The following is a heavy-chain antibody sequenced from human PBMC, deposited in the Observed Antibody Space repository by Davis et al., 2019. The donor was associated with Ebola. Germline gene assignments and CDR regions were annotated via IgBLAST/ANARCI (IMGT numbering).Heavy chain of an antibody. CDR3: ARYRLGGTLRPSLEF. D-gene: IGHD3-16*01. CDR2: IKEDGSQK. Sequence: PGGSLRLSCAASGFTFSTYWMAWVRQAPGKGLEWVANIKEDGSQKYYVDSVKGRFTISRDNSKNTLILQMNSLRSEDTAVYYCARYRLGGTLRPSLEFWGQGSLVTVSS. V-gene: IGHV3-7*03. CDR1: GFTFSTYW. J-gene: IGHJ4*02.